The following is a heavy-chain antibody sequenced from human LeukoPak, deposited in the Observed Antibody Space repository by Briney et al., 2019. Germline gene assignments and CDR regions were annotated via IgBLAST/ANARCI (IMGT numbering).Heavy chain of an antibody. V-gene: IGHV3-74*01. Sequence: GGSLRLSCAASGFTFSSYWMHWVRQAPGEGLVWVSRISSDGSSTTFADSVKGRFTISRDNAKNTLYLQMNSLRDEDTAVYYCARDLSGPRVYFDYWGQGTLVTVSS. J-gene: IGHJ4*02. CDR2: ISSDGSST. CDR3: ARDLSGPRVYFDY. D-gene: IGHD1-26*01. CDR1: GFTFSSYW.